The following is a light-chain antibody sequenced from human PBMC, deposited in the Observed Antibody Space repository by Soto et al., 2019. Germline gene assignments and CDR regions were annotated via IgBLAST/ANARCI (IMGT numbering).Light chain of an antibody. CDR2: AAS. CDR1: QTISSW. V-gene: IGKV1-5*01. Sequence: DIQMTQSAFTLSGSLGDRVTITWRASQTISSWLAWYQQKPGKAPKRLIYAASSLQSGVPSRFSGSGSGTEFTLTISSLQTEDFATYFCLQYNTYPFTFGQGTRLEIK. J-gene: IGKJ5*01. CDR3: LQYNTYPFT.